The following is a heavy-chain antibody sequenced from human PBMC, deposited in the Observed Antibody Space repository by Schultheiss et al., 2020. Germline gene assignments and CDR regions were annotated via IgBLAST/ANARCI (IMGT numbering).Heavy chain of an antibody. CDR1: GYTFTSYG. Sequence: ASVKVSCKASGYTFTSYGISWVRQAPGQGLEWMGWISAYNGNTNYAQKLQGRVTMTTDTSTSTAYMELRSLRSDDTAVYYCAGPLPRNYGSGSYQVLDYYYGMDVWGQGTTVTVSS. J-gene: IGHJ6*02. V-gene: IGHV1-18*01. D-gene: IGHD3-10*01. CDR3: AGPLPRNYGSGSYQVLDYYYGMDV. CDR2: ISAYNGNT.